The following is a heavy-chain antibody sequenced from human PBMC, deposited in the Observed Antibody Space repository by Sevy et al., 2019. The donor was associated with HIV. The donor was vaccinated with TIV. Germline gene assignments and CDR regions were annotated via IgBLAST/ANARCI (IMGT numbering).Heavy chain of an antibody. Sequence: GWSLRLSCAASGFTFSSYGMHWVRQAPGKGLEWVAVIWFDGSNTYYADSVKGRFTISRDIAENTLHLQMNSLRAEDTAVYYCARDLEFYDYGAYGPSFMPDYWGQGTLVTVSS. CDR3: ARDLEFYDYGAYGPSFMPDY. V-gene: IGHV3-33*01. J-gene: IGHJ4*02. CDR2: IWFDGSNT. D-gene: IGHD3-16*01. CDR1: GFTFSSYG.